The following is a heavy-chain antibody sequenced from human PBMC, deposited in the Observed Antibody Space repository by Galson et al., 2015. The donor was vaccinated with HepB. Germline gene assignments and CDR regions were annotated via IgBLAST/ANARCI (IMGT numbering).Heavy chain of an antibody. CDR2: ISGSGGST. CDR3: AKKSRSGFDYFDY. CDR1: GFTFSSYA. J-gene: IGHJ4*02. Sequence: SLRLSCAASGFTFSSYAMSWVRQAPGKGLEWVSAISGSGGSTYYADSVTGRFTISGDKSKNTLYLQMNSLRAEDTAVYYCAKKSRSGFDYFDYWGQGTLVTVSS. D-gene: IGHD3-3*01. V-gene: IGHV3-23*01.